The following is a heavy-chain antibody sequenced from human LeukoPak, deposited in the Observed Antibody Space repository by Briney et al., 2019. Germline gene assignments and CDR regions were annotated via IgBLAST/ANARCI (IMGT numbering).Heavy chain of an antibody. J-gene: IGHJ4*02. CDR2: IIPISGTT. V-gene: IGHV1-69*13. D-gene: IGHD3-10*01. CDR1: GGTFSNYG. CDR3: ARFDPGVHPGDY. Sequence: GASVKVFCKASGGTFSNYGIGWVRQAPGQGLEWMGGIIPISGTTNYAQNFQGRVTITADESTTTAYMELASLRFDDTAVYYCARFDPGVHPGDYWGQGTLVTVSS.